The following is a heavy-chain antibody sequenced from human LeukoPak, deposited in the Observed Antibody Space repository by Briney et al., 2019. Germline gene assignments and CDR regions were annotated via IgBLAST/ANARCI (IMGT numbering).Heavy chain of an antibody. CDR1: GLTFSSYA. D-gene: IGHD3-9*01. CDR3: AKAVEAWFDSIHYFDY. CDR2: ISGSGGST. V-gene: IGHV3-23*01. Sequence: GGSLRLSCAAAGLTFSSYAMSLVRQAPGKGLEWVSAISGSGGSTYYADSVKGRFTISRDNSKNTLYLQMNSLRAEDTAVYYCAKAVEAWFDSIHYFDYWGQGTLVTVSS. J-gene: IGHJ4*02.